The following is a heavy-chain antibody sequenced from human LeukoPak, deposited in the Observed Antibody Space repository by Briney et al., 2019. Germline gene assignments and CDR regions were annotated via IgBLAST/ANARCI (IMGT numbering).Heavy chain of an antibody. CDR2: IYHSGST. CDR1: RFTFSDYY. V-gene: IGHV4-38-2*02. Sequence: GSLRLSCAASRFTFSDYYMSWIRQAPGKGLEWIGSIYHSGSTYYNPSLKSRVTISVDTSKNQFSLKLSSVTAADTAVYYCARDFEYYFDYWGQGTLVTVSS. D-gene: IGHD3-9*01. CDR3: ARDFEYYFDY. J-gene: IGHJ4*02.